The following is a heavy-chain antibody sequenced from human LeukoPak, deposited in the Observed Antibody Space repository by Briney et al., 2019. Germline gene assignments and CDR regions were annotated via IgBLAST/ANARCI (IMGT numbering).Heavy chain of an antibody. V-gene: IGHV3-43D*03. CDR3: AKDSDSSWYGGFDP. Sequence: PGGSLRLSCAASGFTFDDYAMHWVRQAPGKGLEWVSLINWNGGSTYYADSVKGRFTISRDNTKNSLYLQMNSLRPEDTALYYCAKDSDSSWYGGFDPWGQGTLVTVSS. J-gene: IGHJ5*02. D-gene: IGHD6-13*01. CDR2: INWNGGST. CDR1: GFTFDDYA.